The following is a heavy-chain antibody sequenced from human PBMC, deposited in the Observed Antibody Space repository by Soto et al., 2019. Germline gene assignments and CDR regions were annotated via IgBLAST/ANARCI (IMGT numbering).Heavy chain of an antibody. CDR2: INPNSGGT. Sequence: ASVKVSCKASGYTFTGYYMHWVRQAPGQGLEWMGWINPNSGGTNYAQKFQGRVTMTGDTSTSTAYMELSSLRSEDTAVYYCARDGIAVSGTAYYYYGMDVWGQGTTVTVS. D-gene: IGHD6-19*01. CDR3: ARDGIAVSGTAYYYYGMDV. J-gene: IGHJ6*02. CDR1: GYTFTGYY. V-gene: IGHV1-2*02.